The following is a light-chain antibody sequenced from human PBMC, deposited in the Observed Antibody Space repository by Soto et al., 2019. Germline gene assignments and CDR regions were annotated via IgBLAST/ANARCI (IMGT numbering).Light chain of an antibody. CDR2: AAS. J-gene: IGKJ1*01. Sequence: DIQMTQSPSSVSASVGDRVTITCRASQDINRWLAWYQQKPGKAPKLLIYAASSLHSGVPLRFRGSGSGTDFTFTISSLQPDEIATYFCQQAYSFPRAFGHGTKVDIK. CDR3: QQAYSFPRA. CDR1: QDINRW. V-gene: IGKV1-12*01.